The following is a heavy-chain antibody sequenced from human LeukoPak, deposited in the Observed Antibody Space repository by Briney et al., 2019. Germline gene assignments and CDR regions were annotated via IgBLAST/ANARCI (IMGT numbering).Heavy chain of an antibody. D-gene: IGHD2/OR15-2a*01. CDR1: GGSFSGYY. V-gene: IGHV4-34*01. CDR3: ARGRLLGYYFDY. CDR2: INHSGST. J-gene: IGHJ4*02. Sequence: SETLSLTCAVYGGSFSGYYWSWIRQPPGKGLGWIGEINHSGSTNYNPSLKSRVTISVDTSKNQFSLKLSSVPAADTAVYYCARGRLLGYYFDYWGQGTLVTVSS.